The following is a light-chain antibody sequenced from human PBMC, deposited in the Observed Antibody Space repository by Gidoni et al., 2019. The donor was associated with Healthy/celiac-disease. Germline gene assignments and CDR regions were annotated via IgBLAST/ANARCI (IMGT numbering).Light chain of an antibody. Sequence: EIVLKQSPGTLSLSPGERATLSCRASQSVSSSYLAWYQQKPGQAPRLLIYGASSRATGIPDRFRGSGSGTDFTLTISRLEPEAFAVYSCQQYGSSPGTFGQGTKVEIK. CDR2: GAS. J-gene: IGKJ1*01. CDR3: QQYGSSPGT. CDR1: QSVSSSY. V-gene: IGKV3-20*01.